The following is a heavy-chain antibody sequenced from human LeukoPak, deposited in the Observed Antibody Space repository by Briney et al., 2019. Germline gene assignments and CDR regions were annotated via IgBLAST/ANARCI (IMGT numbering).Heavy chain of an antibody. CDR1: GGSISSYY. V-gene: IGHV4-59*01. D-gene: IGHD3-9*01. J-gene: IGHJ2*01. CDR3: GRRTSYHTLTGYIYWYFDL. CDR2: INYSGST. Sequence: TSETLSLTCTVSGGSISSYYWSWIRQPPGKGLEWIGYINYSGSTDYNPSLKSRVTMSVDTSKNQFSLKLSSVTAADTAVYFCGRRTSYHTLTGYIYWYFDLWGRGTLVTVSS.